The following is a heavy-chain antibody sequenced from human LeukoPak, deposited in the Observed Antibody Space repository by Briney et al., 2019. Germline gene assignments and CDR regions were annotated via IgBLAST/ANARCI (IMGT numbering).Heavy chain of an antibody. CDR3: ARVVGWYGDAFDI. J-gene: IGHJ3*02. CDR2: INAGNGNT. CDR1: GYTFTSYA. D-gene: IGHD6-19*01. V-gene: IGHV1-3*03. Sequence: ASVKVSCKASGYTFTSYAMHWVRQAPGQRLEWMGWINAGNGNTKYSQEFQGRVTITRDTSASTAYMELSSLRSEDMAVYYCARVVGWYGDAFDIWGQGTMVTVSS.